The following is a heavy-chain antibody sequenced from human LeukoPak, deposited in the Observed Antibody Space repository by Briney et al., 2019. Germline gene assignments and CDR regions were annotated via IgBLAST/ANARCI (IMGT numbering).Heavy chain of an antibody. CDR3: AREGRDGYNYGYFDY. CDR1: GFTFSSYG. Sequence: GGSLRLSWAASGFTFSSYGMHWVRQAPGKGLEWVAVIWYDGSNKYYADSVKGRFTISRDNSKNTLYLQMNSLRAEDTAVYYCAREGRDGYNYGYFDYWGQGTLVTVSS. V-gene: IGHV3-33*01. J-gene: IGHJ4*02. CDR2: IWYDGSNK. D-gene: IGHD5-24*01.